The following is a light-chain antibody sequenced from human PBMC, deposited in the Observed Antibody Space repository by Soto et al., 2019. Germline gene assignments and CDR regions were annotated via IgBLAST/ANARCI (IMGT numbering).Light chain of an antibody. CDR1: SSDIGGFNF. V-gene: IGLV2-14*01. CDR2: EVT. CDR3: GSYTSSTTIVL. Sequence: QSALTQPRSVSGSPGQSVTISCTGTSSDIGGFNFVSWYQHHPGYAPQLIIYEVTNRPSGVSSRFSASKSGNTASLTISGLQPEDEADYYCGSYTSSTTIVLFGGGTKLTVL. J-gene: IGLJ2*01.